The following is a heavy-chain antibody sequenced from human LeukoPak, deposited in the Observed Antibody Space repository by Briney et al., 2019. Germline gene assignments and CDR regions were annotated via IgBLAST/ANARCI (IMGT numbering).Heavy chain of an antibody. J-gene: IGHJ6*02. CDR1: GYTFTSYG. V-gene: IGHV1-18*01. CDR3: ASYCTNGVCPNYYYYGMDV. D-gene: IGHD2-8*01. CDR2: ISAYNANT. Sequence: ASVKVSCKASGYTFTSYGISWVRQAPGQGLEWMGWISAYNANTNYAQKLQGRVTMTTDTSTSTAYMELRSLRSDDTAVYYCASYCTNGVCPNYYYYGMDVWGQGTTVTVSS.